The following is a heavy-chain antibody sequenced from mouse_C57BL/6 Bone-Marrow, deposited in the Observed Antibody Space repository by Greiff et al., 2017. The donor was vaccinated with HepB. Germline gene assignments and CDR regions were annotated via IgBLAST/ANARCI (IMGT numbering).Heavy chain of an antibody. CDR2: IDPEAGDT. CDR3: ALYDGYARWYFDV. D-gene: IGHD2-3*01. CDR1: GFNINDYY. J-gene: IGHJ1*03. V-gene: IGHV14-2*01. Sequence: EVQLQQSGAELVKPGASVKLSCTASGFNINDYYLYWVKQSTEPGLEWIGRIDPEAGDTKYAPNFQGKATITADTSSNTAYLQLSRLTSEDTAVYYCALYDGYARWYFDVWGTGTTVTVSS.